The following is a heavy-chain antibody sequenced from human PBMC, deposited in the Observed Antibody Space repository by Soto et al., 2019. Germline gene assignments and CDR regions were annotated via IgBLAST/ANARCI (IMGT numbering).Heavy chain of an antibody. D-gene: IGHD5-18*01. CDR3: AREKSYGYADY. J-gene: IGHJ4*02. CDR2: MNPNSGNT. V-gene: IGHV1-8*01. CDR1: GYSFTSYD. Sequence: QVQLVQSGAEVKKPGASVKVSCKASGYSFTSYDINWVRQATGQGLEWMGWMNPNSGNTGYAQKFQSRVTMTRNTSISKDYMDLRSLRSEDTAVYYCAREKSYGYADYRRKGTLVTVSS.